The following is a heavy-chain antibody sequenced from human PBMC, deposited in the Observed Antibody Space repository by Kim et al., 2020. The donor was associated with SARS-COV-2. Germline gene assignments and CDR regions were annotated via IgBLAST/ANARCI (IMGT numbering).Heavy chain of an antibody. Sequence: GGSLRLSCAASGFTFSSYWMSWVRQAPGKGLEWVANIKQDGSEKYYVDSVKGRFTISRDNAKNSLYLQMNSLRAEDTAVYYCARDPGELRYFDWLFANDYWGRETLVTVSS. D-gene: IGHD3-9*01. J-gene: IGHJ4*02. V-gene: IGHV3-7*01. CDR3: ARDPGELRYFDWLFANDY. CDR1: GFTFSSYW. CDR2: IKQDGSEK.